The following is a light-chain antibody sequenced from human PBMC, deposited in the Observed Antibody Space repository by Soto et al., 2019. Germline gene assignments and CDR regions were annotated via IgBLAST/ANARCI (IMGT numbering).Light chain of an antibody. V-gene: IGKV1-5*03. CDR1: QTISSW. Sequence: DLQMAQSPSGLCGSVGARFTITCRSRQTISSWLAWYQQKPGQAPKLLIYKASTLKSGVPSRFRGSGSGTEFTLTISSLKPDDFATYYCQHYNSYSEAFGQGTKVDI. CDR2: KAS. CDR3: QHYNSYSEA. J-gene: IGKJ1*01.